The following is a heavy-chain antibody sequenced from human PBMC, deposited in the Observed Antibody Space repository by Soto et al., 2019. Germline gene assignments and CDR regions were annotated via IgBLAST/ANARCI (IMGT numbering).Heavy chain of an antibody. CDR2: MNPSTGST. Sequence: QVQLVQSGAEVKKPGASVKVSCKASGYTFTSYDIKWVRQATGQGLEWMGWMNPSTGSTGFAQKFQGRVTMISNTSISTAYLELSSLTSEDTAVYHCARGRLVAGTVDYWGQGTLVTVSS. CDR3: ARGRLVAGTVDY. J-gene: IGHJ4*02. D-gene: IGHD6-19*01. V-gene: IGHV1-8*01. CDR1: GYTFTSYD.